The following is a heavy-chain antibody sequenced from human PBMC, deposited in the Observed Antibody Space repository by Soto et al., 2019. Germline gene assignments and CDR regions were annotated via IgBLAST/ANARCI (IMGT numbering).Heavy chain of an antibody. CDR3: ARGRGYSGDDYTHWFDA. J-gene: IGHJ5*02. CDR2: INPNSGGT. D-gene: IGHD5-12*01. CDR1: GYTFTGYY. V-gene: IGHV1-2*04. Sequence: QVQLVQSGAEVKKPGASVKVSCKASGYTFTGYYMHWVRQAPGQGLEWMGWINPNSGGTNYAQKFQGWVNMARDTSISTAYMELSRLRSDDTAVYYCARGRGYSGDDYTHWFDAWGQGTLVTVSS.